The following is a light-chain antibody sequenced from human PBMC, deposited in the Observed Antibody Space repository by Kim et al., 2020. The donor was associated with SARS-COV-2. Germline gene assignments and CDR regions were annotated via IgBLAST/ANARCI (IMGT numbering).Light chain of an antibody. Sequence: SPGESATPACRASQSLSSPYLAWYQQRHGQAPRLLISRASLRATGVPDRFSGSGSGTDFTLTISRVEPEDSAMYYCQQYDSPPVTFGPGTKVDIK. CDR3: QQYDSPPVT. CDR2: RAS. V-gene: IGKV3-20*01. J-gene: IGKJ3*01. CDR1: QSLSSPY.